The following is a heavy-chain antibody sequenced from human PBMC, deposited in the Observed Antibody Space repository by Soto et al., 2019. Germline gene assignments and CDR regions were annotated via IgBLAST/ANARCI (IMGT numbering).Heavy chain of an antibody. J-gene: IGHJ5*02. CDR1: GGSISSGGYY. CDR2: IYHSGTT. Sequence: QVQLQESGPGLVKPSQTLSLTCTVSGGSISSGGYYWSWIRQHPGKGLEWIGYIYHSGTTYYNPSLXXXVXLSVDTSKNQSSLKLTSVTAADTAVYYCARVRGNPLLGWFDPWGQGTLVTVSS. V-gene: IGHV4-31*03. D-gene: IGHD2-2*01. CDR3: ARVRGNPLLGWFDP.